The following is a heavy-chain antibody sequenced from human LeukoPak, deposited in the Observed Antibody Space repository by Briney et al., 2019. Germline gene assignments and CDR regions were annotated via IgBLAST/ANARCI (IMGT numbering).Heavy chain of an antibody. CDR2: INPNSGGT. Sequence: GASVKVSCNASGYTFTGYYMHWVRQAPGQGLEWMGWINPNSGGTNYAQKFQGRVTMTRDTSISTAYMELSRLRSDDTAVYYCARARPVVVPRYFDYWGQGTLVTVSS. D-gene: IGHD3-22*01. J-gene: IGHJ4*02. CDR3: ARARPVVVPRYFDY. V-gene: IGHV1-2*02. CDR1: GYTFTGYY.